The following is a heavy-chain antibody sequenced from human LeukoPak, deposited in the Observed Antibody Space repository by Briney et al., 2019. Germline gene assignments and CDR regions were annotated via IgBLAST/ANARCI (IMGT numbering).Heavy chain of an antibody. J-gene: IGHJ4*02. V-gene: IGHV3-20*04. CDR3: ARVASIHTTFYFDY. CDR2: INWNGGST. Sequence: GGSLRLSCAASGFSFDDYGMGWVRQVPGKGLELVSGINWNGGSTGYADSVKGRFTISRDNAKNSLSLLLNSLRPEDTALYYCARVASIHTTFYFDYWGRGTLVTVSS. CDR1: GFSFDDYG. D-gene: IGHD2/OR15-2a*01.